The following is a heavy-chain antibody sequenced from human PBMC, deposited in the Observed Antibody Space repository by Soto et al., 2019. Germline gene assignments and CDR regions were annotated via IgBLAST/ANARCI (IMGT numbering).Heavy chain of an antibody. CDR1: GFTFTTYA. CDR2: ISFDGSNK. V-gene: IGHV3-30*18. D-gene: IGHD3-22*01. CDR3: AKDRGEDSSGYYAYYYFYGMDV. Sequence: GSLRLSCAASGFTFTTYAIHWVRQAPGKGLEWVAVISFDGSNKYYADSVKGRFTISRDNSKNTLYLQMNSLRAEDTAVYFCAKDRGEDSSGYYAYYYFYGMDVWGQGTTVTVSS. J-gene: IGHJ6*02.